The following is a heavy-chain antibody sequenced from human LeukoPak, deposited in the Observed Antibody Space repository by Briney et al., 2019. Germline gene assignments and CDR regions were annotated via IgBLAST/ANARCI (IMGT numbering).Heavy chain of an antibody. CDR2: INPNSGGT. CDR1: GYTFTGYY. CDR3: ARDMVVTAIRHYYYYMDV. D-gene: IGHD2-21*02. J-gene: IGHJ6*03. Sequence: GASVKVSCKASGYTFTGYYMHWVRQAPGQGLEWMGRINPNSGGTNYAQKFQGRVTMTRDTSISTAYMELSRLRSDDTAVYYCARDMVVTAIRHYYYYMDVWGKGTTVTVSS. V-gene: IGHV1-2*06.